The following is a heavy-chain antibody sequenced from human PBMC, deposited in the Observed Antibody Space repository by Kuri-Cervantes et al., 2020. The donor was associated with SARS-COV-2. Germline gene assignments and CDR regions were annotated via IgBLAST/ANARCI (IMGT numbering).Heavy chain of an antibody. CDR2: INHSGST. Sequence: SETLSLTCAVYGGSFSGYYWSWIRQPPGKGLEWIGEINHSGSTSYNPSLKSRVTISVDTSKNQFSLKLSSVTAADTAVYYCARGLFGSRDLRKLQRYFDYWGQGTLVIVSS. CDR3: ARGLFGSRDLRKLQRYFDY. J-gene: IGHJ4*02. V-gene: IGHV4-34*01. CDR1: GGSFSGYY. D-gene: IGHD5-24*01.